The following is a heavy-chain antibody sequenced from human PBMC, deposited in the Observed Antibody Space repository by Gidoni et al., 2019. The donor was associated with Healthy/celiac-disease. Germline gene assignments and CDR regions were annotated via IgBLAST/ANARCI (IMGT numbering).Heavy chain of an antibody. Sequence: EVQLVESGGGLVQPGGSLRLSCAASGFTFSSYEQHWVRQAPGKGLEWVSYISSSGSTIYYADSVKGRFTISRDNAKNSLYLQMNSLRAEDTAVYYCARDAYCSGGSCYYYYYGMDVWGQGTTVTVSS. D-gene: IGHD2-15*01. V-gene: IGHV3-48*03. J-gene: IGHJ6*02. CDR1: GFTFSSYE. CDR3: ARDAYCSGGSCYYYYYGMDV. CDR2: ISSSGSTI.